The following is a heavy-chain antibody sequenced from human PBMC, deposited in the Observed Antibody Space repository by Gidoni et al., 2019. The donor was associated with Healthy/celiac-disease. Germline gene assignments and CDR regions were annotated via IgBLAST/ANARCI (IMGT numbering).Heavy chain of an antibody. CDR3: ASLIAVAERGVDY. Sequence: EVQLVESGGGLIQPVGYRRLSCAASGFTVSSNYMSWVRQAPGKGLEWCSVMYSGGSTDYADSVKGRFTISRDNSKNTLYLQMNSLRAEDTAVYYCASLIAVAERGVDYWGQGTLVTVSS. V-gene: IGHV3-53*01. CDR2: MYSGGST. D-gene: IGHD6-19*01. J-gene: IGHJ4*02. CDR1: GFTVSSNY.